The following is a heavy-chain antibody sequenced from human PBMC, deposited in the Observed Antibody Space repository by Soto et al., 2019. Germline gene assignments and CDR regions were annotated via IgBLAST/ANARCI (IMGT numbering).Heavy chain of an antibody. J-gene: IGHJ4*02. Sequence: HPGGSLRLSCAVSGFTFSTYAMSWVRQAPGRGLEWVSDITGSGSVTYYADSVKGRFTISRDNSRNTLYLQMNSLRAEDTALYYCAKVYSGWNIFDYWGQGTLVTVSS. CDR1: GFTFSTYA. V-gene: IGHV3-23*01. D-gene: IGHD6-19*01. CDR3: AKVYSGWNIFDY. CDR2: ITGSGSVT.